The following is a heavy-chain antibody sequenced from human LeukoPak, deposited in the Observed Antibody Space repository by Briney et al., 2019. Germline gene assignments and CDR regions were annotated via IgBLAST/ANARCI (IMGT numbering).Heavy chain of an antibody. CDR3: ARGADCSTTSCLGNWFDP. CDR2: IYNSGST. J-gene: IGHJ5*02. V-gene: IGHV4-59*01. D-gene: IGHD2-2*01. CDR1: DGSISSYY. Sequence: SETLSLTCTVSDGSISSYYWSWIRQPPGKGLEWIGYIYNSGSTNYNPSLKSRVTISADTSKNQFSLKLTSVTAADTAVYYCARGADCSTTSCLGNWFDPWGQGTLVTVSS.